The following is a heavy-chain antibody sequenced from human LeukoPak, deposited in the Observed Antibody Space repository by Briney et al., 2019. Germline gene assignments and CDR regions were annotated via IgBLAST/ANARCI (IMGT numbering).Heavy chain of an antibody. V-gene: IGHV3-7*03. J-gene: IGHJ6*02. Sequence: GGSLRLSCAVSGFTFSSYWMSWVRQAPGKGLEWVANIKQDGSEKYYVDSVKGRFTTSRDNAKNSLYLQMNSLRAEDTAVYYCARDLRTIFGYYYGMDVWGQGTTVTVSS. CDR2: IKQDGSEK. CDR3: ARDLRTIFGYYYGMDV. D-gene: IGHD3-3*01. CDR1: GFTFSSYW.